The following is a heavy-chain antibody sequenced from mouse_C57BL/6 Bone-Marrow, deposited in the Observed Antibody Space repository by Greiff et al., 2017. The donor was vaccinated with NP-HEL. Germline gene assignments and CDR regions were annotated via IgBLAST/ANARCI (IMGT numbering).Heavy chain of an antibody. D-gene: IGHD2-2*01. V-gene: IGHV14-4*01. Sequence: DVHLVESGAELVRPGASVKLSCTASGFNIKDDYMHWVKQRPEQGLEWIGWIDPENGDTEYASKFQGKATITADTSSNTAYLQLSSLTSEDTAVYYCTTALWLRRTGDWGQGTTLTVSS. CDR3: TTALWLRRTGD. CDR2: IDPENGDT. CDR1: GFNIKDDY. J-gene: IGHJ2*01.